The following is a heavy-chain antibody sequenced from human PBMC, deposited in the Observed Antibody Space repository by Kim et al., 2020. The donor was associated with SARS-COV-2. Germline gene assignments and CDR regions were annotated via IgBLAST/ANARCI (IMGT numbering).Heavy chain of an antibody. CDR2: INSGSDTI. CDR3: VGAMTTAPPYGMDV. V-gene: IGHV3-48*04. CDR1: GFTLSSYS. Sequence: GGSLRLSCAPSGFTLSSYSMNWVRQAPGKGLEWVSFINSGSDTIHYADSLKGRFTVSRDNAKNSLYLQMNSLRAEDTAVYYCVGAMTTAPPYGMDVWGQGTTVTVSS. J-gene: IGHJ6*02. D-gene: IGHD4-17*01.